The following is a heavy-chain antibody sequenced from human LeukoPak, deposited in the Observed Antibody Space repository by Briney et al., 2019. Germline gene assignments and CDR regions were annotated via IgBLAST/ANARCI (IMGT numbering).Heavy chain of an antibody. J-gene: IGHJ4*02. Sequence: GASVKVSCKASGYTFTSYGISWVRQAPGQGLEWMGWISAYNGNTNYAQKLQGRVTMTTDTSTSTAYMELRSLRSDDTAVYYCARAITIFGVVIIGPYFDYWGQGTLVTVSS. CDR3: ARAITIFGVVIIGPYFDY. CDR1: GYTFTSYG. D-gene: IGHD3-3*01. V-gene: IGHV1-18*01. CDR2: ISAYNGNT.